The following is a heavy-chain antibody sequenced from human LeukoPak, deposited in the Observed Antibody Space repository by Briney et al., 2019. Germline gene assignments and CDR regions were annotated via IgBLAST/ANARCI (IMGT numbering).Heavy chain of an antibody. J-gene: IGHJ5*02. CDR2: IYSGGST. CDR3: ARQPPGCTTSSCYFRWFDP. Sequence: TLSLTCVVSGASISSSRYYWGWIRQPPGKGLEWIGTIYSGGSTYYNSSLKTRVTISVDTSKNQFSLELSSETAADTAVYYCARQPPGCTTSSCYFRWFDPWGQGTLVTVSS. CDR1: GASISSSRYY. V-gene: IGHV4-39*01. D-gene: IGHD2-2*01.